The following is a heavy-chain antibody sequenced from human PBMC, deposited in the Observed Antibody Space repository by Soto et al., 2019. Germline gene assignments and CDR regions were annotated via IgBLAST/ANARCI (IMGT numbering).Heavy chain of an antibody. V-gene: IGHV1-8*01. CDR3: ARTIITIFGVVIIAGSAP. D-gene: IGHD3-3*01. CDR1: GYTFTSYD. CDR2: MNPNSGNT. Sequence: ASVKVSCKASGYTFTSYDINWVRQATGQGLEWMGWMNPNSGNTGYAQKFQGRVTMTRNTSISTAYMELSSLTSDDTAVYYCARTIITIFGVVIIAGSAPGAKGTLVPVPP. J-gene: IGHJ5*02.